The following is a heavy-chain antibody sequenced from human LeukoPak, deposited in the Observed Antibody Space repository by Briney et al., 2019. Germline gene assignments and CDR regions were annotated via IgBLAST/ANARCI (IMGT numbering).Heavy chain of an antibody. CDR1: GGSFSGYY. CDR3: ARGLAYYMDV. J-gene: IGHJ6*03. Sequence: SETLSLTCAVYGGSFSGYYWSWIRQPPGKGLEWIGEINHSGSTNYNPSLKSRATISVDTSKNQFSLKLSSVTAADTAVYYCARGLAYYMDVWGKGTTVTVSS. V-gene: IGHV4-34*01. CDR2: INHSGST.